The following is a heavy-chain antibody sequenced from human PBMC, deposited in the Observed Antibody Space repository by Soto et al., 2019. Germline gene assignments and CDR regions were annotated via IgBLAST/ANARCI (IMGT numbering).Heavy chain of an antibody. V-gene: IGHV4-59*01. CDR1: GDSISSYY. J-gene: IGHJ5*02. Sequence: SETLSLTCTVSGDSISSYYWTWIRQPPGKGLEWIGYIYYSGSTNYNPSLKSRVTISVDTSKNQFSLKLTSVTAADTAVYYCARGVATIGPWGQGALVTVSS. CDR2: IYYSGST. D-gene: IGHD5-12*01. CDR3: ARGVATIGP.